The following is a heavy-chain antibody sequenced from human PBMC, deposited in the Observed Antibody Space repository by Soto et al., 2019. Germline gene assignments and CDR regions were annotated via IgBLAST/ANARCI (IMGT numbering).Heavy chain of an antibody. CDR3: VRVVAIIVYPDH. Sequence: QVQLVQSGAEVRQPASSVKVSCKTSGGTFSSYAIIWVRQAPGHGLEWMGGIVPIVGTTTYAQKFQGRVTITADEATSTAYMQLSRPRSDDTAVYYCVRVVAIIVYPDHWGQGTLVTVSS. CDR1: GGTFSSYA. CDR2: IVPIVGTT. D-gene: IGHD2-15*01. V-gene: IGHV1-69*12. J-gene: IGHJ4*02.